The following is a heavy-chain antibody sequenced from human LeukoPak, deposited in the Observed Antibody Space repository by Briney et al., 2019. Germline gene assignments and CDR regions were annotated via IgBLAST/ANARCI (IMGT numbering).Heavy chain of an antibody. D-gene: IGHD3-3*01. V-gene: IGHV3-21*01. J-gene: IGHJ5*02. CDR3: ARERFLEWLPLMKKKVSWFDH. Sequence: PGGSLRLSCAASGFTFSSYSMNWVRQAPGKGLEGVSSISSSSSYIYYADSVKDRFNISRDNAKTSLYLQMNSLTAEATAGYYCARERFLEWLPLMKKKVSWFDHWGQGTLVTVSS. CDR1: GFTFSSYS. CDR2: ISSSSSYI.